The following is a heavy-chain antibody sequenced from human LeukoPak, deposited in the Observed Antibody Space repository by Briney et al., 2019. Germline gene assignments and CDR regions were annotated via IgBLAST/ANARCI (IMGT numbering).Heavy chain of an antibody. Sequence: SETLSLTCTVSGGSISSGGYYWSWLRQHPGKGLEWIGYIYYSGSTYYNPSLKSRVTISVDTSKNQFSLKLSSVTAADTAVYYCARADVTYYYDSSGYYIDYWGQGTLVTVSS. D-gene: IGHD3-22*01. CDR1: GGSISSGGYY. CDR3: ARADVTYYYDSSGYYIDY. CDR2: IYYSGST. J-gene: IGHJ4*02. V-gene: IGHV4-31*03.